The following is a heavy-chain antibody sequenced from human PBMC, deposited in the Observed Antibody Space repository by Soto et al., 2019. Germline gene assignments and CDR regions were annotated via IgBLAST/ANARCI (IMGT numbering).Heavy chain of an antibody. D-gene: IGHD5-18*01. CDR3: GGGLGVDTASGYFDS. Sequence: QVQLQESGPGLVQPSQTLSLTCTVPGGSISSGGYYWSWIRQHPAKGLEWIGYIYNNGNTYYNPFXMXRXSXXVGTARYEFSLKLYSSTSADTAVFYCGGGLGVDTASGYFDSWGRGTLVSVS. CDR2: IYNNGNT. V-gene: IGHV4-31*03. CDR1: GGSISSGGYY. J-gene: IGHJ4*02.